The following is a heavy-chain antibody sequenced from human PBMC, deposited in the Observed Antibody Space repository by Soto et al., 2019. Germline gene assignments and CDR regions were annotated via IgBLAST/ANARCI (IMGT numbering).Heavy chain of an antibody. J-gene: IGHJ5*01. Sequence: LQTLSLTCAISGDSVSTTSATWDWNRQSPSRGLEWLGRTYYRSKWYNDYAVSVKGRITINPDTSNNQLSLQLNSVTPDDTAVYYCARLIGNSWLDSWGQGTLVTVSS. CDR3: ARLIGNSWLDS. D-gene: IGHD2-8*01. V-gene: IGHV6-1*01. CDR1: GDSVSTTSAT. CDR2: TYYRSKWYN.